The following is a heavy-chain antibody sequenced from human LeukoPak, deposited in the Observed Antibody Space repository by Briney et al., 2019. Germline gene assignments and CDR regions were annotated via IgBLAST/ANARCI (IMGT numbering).Heavy chain of an antibody. V-gene: IGHV5-10-1*01. Sequence: GESLRISCKGSGYSFTSYWITWVRQMPGKGLEWKGRIDPSDSYTNYSPSFQGHVTISADKSINAAYLQWSSLKASDTAMYYCASSYGRSLDYFYGMDVWGQGTTVTVSS. CDR2: IDPSDSYT. J-gene: IGHJ6*02. CDR1: GYSFTSYW. D-gene: IGHD2-8*01. CDR3: ASSYGRSLDYFYGMDV.